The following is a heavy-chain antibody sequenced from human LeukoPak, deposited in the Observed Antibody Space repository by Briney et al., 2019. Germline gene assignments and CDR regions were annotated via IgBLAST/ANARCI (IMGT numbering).Heavy chain of an antibody. CDR1: GFTFSSYA. V-gene: IGHV3-48*01. Sequence: PGGSLRLSCAASGFTFSSYAMSWVRQAPGKGLEWVSYISSSSSTISYADSVKGRFTISRDNAENSLYLQMNSLRAEDTAVNYCARAGDFSFKDWGQGTLVTVSS. J-gene: IGHJ4*02. D-gene: IGHD3-3*01. CDR3: ARAGDFSFKD. CDR2: ISSSSSTI.